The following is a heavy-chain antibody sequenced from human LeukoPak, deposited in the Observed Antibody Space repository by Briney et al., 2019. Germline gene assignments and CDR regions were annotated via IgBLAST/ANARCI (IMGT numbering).Heavy chain of an antibody. CDR2: IYYSGST. CDR1: GGSISSYY. D-gene: IGHD6-19*01. V-gene: IGHV4-59*01. CDR3: ARELYSSGWYDWFDP. J-gene: IGHJ5*02. Sequence: SETLSLTCTGSGGSISSYYWSWIRQPPGKGLEWIGYIYYSGSTNYKPSLKSRVTISVDTSKNQFSLKLSSVTAADTAVYYCARELYSSGWYDWFDPWGQGTLVTVSS.